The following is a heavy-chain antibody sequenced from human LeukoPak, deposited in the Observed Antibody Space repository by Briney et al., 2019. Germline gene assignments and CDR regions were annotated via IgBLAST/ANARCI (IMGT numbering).Heavy chain of an antibody. V-gene: IGHV3-7*01. D-gene: IGHD3-10*01. Sequence: GGSLRLSCAASGFTFSSYWMSWVRQAPGKGLEWVANIKQDGSEKYYVDSVKGRFTISRDNAKNSLYLQMNSLRAEDTAVYYRASAQLLWFGELPLFDYWGQGTLVTVSS. CDR1: GFTFSSYW. CDR2: IKQDGSEK. CDR3: ASAQLLWFGELPLFDY. J-gene: IGHJ4*02.